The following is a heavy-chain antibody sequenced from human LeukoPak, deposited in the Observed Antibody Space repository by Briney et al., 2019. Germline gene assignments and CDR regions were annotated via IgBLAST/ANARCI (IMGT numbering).Heavy chain of an antibody. V-gene: IGHV1-69*13. CDR3: ARDGRTYLRAFDI. D-gene: IGHD1-1*01. Sequence: SVKVSCTASGGTFSSYAISWVRQAPGQGLEWMGGIIPIFGTANYAQKFQGRVTITADESTSTAYMELSSLRSEDTAVYYCARDGRTYLRAFDIWGQGTMVTVSS. CDR1: GGTFSSYA. J-gene: IGHJ3*02. CDR2: IIPIFGTA.